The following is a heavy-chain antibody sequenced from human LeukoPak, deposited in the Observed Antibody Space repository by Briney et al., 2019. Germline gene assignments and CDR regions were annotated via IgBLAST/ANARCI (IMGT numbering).Heavy chain of an antibody. V-gene: IGHV3-23*01. CDR3: AKTGITIFGVVITDEYYFDY. D-gene: IGHD3-3*01. CDR1: GFTLSSYA. Sequence: GGSLRLSCAASGFTLSSYAMSWVRQAPGKGLEWVSAISGSGGSTYYADSVKGRFTISRDNSKNTLYLQMNSLRAEDTAVYYCAKTGITIFGVVITDEYYFDYWGQGTLVTVSS. CDR2: ISGSGGST. J-gene: IGHJ4*02.